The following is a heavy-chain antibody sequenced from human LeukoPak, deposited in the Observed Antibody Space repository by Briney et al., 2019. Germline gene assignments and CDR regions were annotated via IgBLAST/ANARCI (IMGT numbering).Heavy chain of an antibody. CDR3: ARGAGPFDY. V-gene: IGHV4-4*07. CDR1: GGSISSDY. CDR2: MYPSGSP. D-gene: IGHD6-19*01. J-gene: IGHJ4*02. Sequence: SETLSLTCTVSGGSISSDYRSWIRQSAGQGLEWIGRMYPSGSPNYKHSLKSRVTMSVDTSKNQFSLKVRSVTAADTAVYYCARGAGPFDYWGQGILVTVSS.